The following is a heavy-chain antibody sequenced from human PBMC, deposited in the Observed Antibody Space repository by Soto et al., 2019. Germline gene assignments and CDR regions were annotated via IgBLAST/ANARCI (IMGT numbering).Heavy chain of an antibody. V-gene: IGHV3-30*02. Sequence: GGSLRLSCAASGFTLSDYGMHWVRQAPGKGLEWVASIWYDGSNKYYTDSVKGRFTISRDNSRNTLFLQMTGLSSEDTALYYCVRGAGGGGTSVSSYWGQGALVTVSS. CDR3: VRGAGGGGTSVSSY. CDR1: GFTLSDYG. CDR2: IWYDGSNK. D-gene: IGHD2-15*01. J-gene: IGHJ4*02.